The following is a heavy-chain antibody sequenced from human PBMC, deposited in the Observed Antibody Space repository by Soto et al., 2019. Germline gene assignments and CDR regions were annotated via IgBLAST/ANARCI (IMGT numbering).Heavy chain of an antibody. J-gene: IGHJ6*02. CDR2: ISSSGSTI. D-gene: IGHD3-9*01. CDR1: GFTFSSYS. CDR3: ASGEYDILTGYPREGYYYGMDV. V-gene: IGHV3-21*05. Sequence: EVQLVESGGGLVKPGGSLRLSCAASGFTFSSYSMNWVRQAPGKGLEWVSYISSSGSTIYYADSVKGRFTISRDNAKNSLYLQMNSLRAEDTAVYYCASGEYDILTGYPREGYYYGMDVWGQGTTVTVSS.